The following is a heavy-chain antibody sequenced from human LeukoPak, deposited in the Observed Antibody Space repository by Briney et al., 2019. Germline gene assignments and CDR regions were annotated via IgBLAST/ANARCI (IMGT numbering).Heavy chain of an antibody. D-gene: IGHD4-11*01. V-gene: IGHV3-30*02. J-gene: IGHJ4*02. CDR1: GFTFSSYG. Sequence: GGSLRLSCAASGFTFSSYGMHWVRQAPGKGLEWVAFIRYDGSNKYYADSVKGRFTISRDNSKNTLYLQMNSLRAEDTAVYYCAKVGLRTGSNYPQFDYWGQGTLVTVSS. CDR2: IRYDGSNK. CDR3: AKVGLRTGSNYPQFDY.